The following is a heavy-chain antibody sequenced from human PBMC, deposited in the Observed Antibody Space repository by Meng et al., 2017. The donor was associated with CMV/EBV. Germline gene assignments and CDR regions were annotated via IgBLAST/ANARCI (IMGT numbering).Heavy chain of an antibody. Sequence: GESLKISCAASGFTFSSYGMHWVRQAPGKGLEWVAVIWYDESNKYYADSVKGRFTISRDNSKNTLYLQMNSLRAEDTAVYYCAKDSREYQPYYYGMDVWGQGTTVTVSS. CDR1: GFTFSSYG. D-gene: IGHD2-2*01. CDR2: IWYDESNK. V-gene: IGHV3-33*06. J-gene: IGHJ6*02. CDR3: AKDSREYQPYYYGMDV.